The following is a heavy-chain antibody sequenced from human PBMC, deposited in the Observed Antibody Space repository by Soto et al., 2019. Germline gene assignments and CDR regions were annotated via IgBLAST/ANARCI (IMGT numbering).Heavy chain of an antibody. CDR2: IYYSGST. V-gene: IGHV4-59*01. D-gene: IGHD3-22*01. CDR3: ARDNYYYDSSGYYWY. Sequence: SETLSLTCTVSGGSISSYYWSWIRQPPGKGLEWIGYIYYSGSTNYNPSLKSRVTISVDTSKNQFSLKLSSVTAADTAVYYCARDNYYYDSSGYYWYWGQGTLVTVSS. CDR1: GGSISSYY. J-gene: IGHJ4*02.